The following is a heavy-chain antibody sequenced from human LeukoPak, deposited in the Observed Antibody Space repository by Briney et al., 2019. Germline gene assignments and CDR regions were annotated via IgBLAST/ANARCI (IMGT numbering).Heavy chain of an antibody. CDR1: GFTFINAW. Sequence: GGSLRLSCAASGFTFINAWMTWVRQAPGKGLEWVGRIKSGGTADYAAPVRGRFTISRDDSKSTLSLQMNSLKTEDTAMYYCTADTPYTGSGEFEYWGQGTLVTVSS. V-gene: IGHV3-15*01. J-gene: IGHJ4*02. CDR2: IKSGGTA. CDR3: TADTPYTGSGEFEY. D-gene: IGHD1-26*01.